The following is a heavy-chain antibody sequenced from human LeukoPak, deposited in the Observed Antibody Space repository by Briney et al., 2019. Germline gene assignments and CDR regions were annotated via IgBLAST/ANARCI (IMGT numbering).Heavy chain of an antibody. D-gene: IGHD6-6*01. V-gene: IGHV4-59*01. J-gene: IGHJ1*01. CDR1: GGSISTYY. Sequence: SETLSLTCTVSGGSISTYYWNWIRQLPGKGLEWIGYIYHSGSTNYNPSLQSRVTISLDTSKNQFSLNLNSVTAADTAVYYCARGGAARLHFQNWGQGTLVTVSS. CDR3: ARGGAARLHFQN. CDR2: IYHSGST.